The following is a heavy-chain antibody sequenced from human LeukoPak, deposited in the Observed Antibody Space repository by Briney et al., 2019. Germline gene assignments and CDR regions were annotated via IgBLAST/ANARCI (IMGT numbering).Heavy chain of an antibody. Sequence: GGSLRLSCAASGFTFSIYAMSWVRQAPGKGLEWVSAISGGGGSTYHADSVKGGFTISRDNSKNTVYLQMNSLRAEDTAVYYCAKREGFSSGHFDYWGQGTLVTVSS. CDR1: GFTFSIYA. D-gene: IGHD3-22*01. J-gene: IGHJ4*02. CDR2: ISGGGGST. CDR3: AKREGFSSGHFDY. V-gene: IGHV3-23*01.